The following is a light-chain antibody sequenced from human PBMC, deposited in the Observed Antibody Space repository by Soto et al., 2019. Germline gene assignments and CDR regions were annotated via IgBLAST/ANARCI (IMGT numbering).Light chain of an antibody. CDR3: QQYYHWPRR. CDR2: DAS. J-gene: IGKJ1*01. V-gene: IGKV3-15*01. CDR1: QRIGST. Sequence: ELVMTQSPATLSVSPGEGATLSCRASQRIGSTLAWYQQKPGQTPRLLIYDASTRATGIPARFSGIGSGTDFNLTITSLQSEDFAVYYCQQYYHWPRRFGQGTKVDIK.